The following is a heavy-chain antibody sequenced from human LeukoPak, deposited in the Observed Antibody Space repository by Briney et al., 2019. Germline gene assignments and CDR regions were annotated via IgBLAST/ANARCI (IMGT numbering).Heavy chain of an antibody. Sequence: GGSLRLSCAASGFPFTSYAMTWVRQAPGKGLEWVSAISGSGVTTYFADSVKGRFTISRDNSKNTLYLQMHSLRAEDTAVYYCARGRYYHILTGYYNRDGLAYWGQGTLVTVSS. CDR1: GFPFTSYA. J-gene: IGHJ4*02. V-gene: IGHV3-23*01. CDR3: ARGRYYHILTGYYNRDGLAY. CDR2: ISGSGVTT. D-gene: IGHD3-9*01.